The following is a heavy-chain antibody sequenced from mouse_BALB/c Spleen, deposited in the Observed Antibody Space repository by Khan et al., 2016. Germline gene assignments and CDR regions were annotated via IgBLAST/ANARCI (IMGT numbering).Heavy chain of an antibody. CDR3: ASLYDGLYYAMDY. D-gene: IGHD2-14*01. J-gene: IGHJ4*01. CDR2: ISTYYGDA. Sequence: QVQLQQSGAELVRPGVSVKISCKGSGFTFTDYAMHWVKQSHAKSLEWIGVISTYYGDANYNQKFKGKAKMSVDKSSSSAYMELARLTSQDSAIYYCASLYDGLYYAMDYWCQGSSVTVST. CDR1: GFTFTDYA. V-gene: IGHV1S137*01.